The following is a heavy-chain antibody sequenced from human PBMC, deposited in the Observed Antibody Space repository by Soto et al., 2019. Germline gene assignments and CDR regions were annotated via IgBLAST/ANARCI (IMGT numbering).Heavy chain of an antibody. CDR2: IWYDGSNI. J-gene: IGHJ4*02. Sequence: QVQLVESGGGVVQPGRSLRLSCAASGFSFSSYDMHWVRQAPGKGLEWVAVIWYDGSNIKYADSVKGRFTISRDNSKNTLYLQISSLRVEDTAVYYCARVGGRYYVDYWGQGTLVTVSS. CDR3: ARVGGRYYVDY. CDR1: GFSFSSYD. D-gene: IGHD3-10*01. V-gene: IGHV3-33*01.